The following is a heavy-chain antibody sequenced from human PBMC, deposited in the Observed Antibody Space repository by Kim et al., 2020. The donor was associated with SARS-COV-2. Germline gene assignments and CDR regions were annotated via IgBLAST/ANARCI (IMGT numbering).Heavy chain of an antibody. Sequence: SETLSLTCAVSGGSISSSNWWSWVRQPPGKGLEWIGEIYHSGSTNYNPSLKSRVTISVDKSKNQFSLKLSSVTAADTAVYYCARYGSGSYWAYYYGMDDWGQGTTVTVSS. CDR2: IYHSGST. J-gene: IGHJ6*02. D-gene: IGHD3-10*01. CDR1: GGSISSSNW. CDR3: ARYGSGSYWAYYYGMDD. V-gene: IGHV4-4*02.